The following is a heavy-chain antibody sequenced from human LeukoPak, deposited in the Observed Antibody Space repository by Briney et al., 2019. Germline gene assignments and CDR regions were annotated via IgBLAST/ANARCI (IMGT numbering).Heavy chain of an antibody. Sequence: GGSLRLSCAASGLTFSSYGMHWVRQAPGKGLEWVAVIWYDGSNKYYADSVKGRFTISRDNSKNTLYLQMNSLRAEDTAVYYCARANTIFEVDSDYDYWGQGTLVTVSS. CDR1: GLTFSSYG. CDR2: IWYDGSNK. V-gene: IGHV3-33*08. CDR3: ARANTIFEVDSDYDY. D-gene: IGHD3-3*01. J-gene: IGHJ4*02.